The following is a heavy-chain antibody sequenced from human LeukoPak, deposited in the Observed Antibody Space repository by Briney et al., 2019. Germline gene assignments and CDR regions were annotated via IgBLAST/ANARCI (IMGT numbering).Heavy chain of an antibody. Sequence: GGSLRLSCAASGFTFSSYAMHWVRQAPGKGLEWVAVISYDGSNKYYADSVKGRFTISRDNSKNTLYLQMNGLRAEDTALYCAKKVVVGATSPYSDFQDWGQGTLVTVSS. CDR2: ISYDGSNK. CDR3: AKKVVVGATSPYSDFQD. D-gene: IGHD1-26*01. CDR1: GFTFSSYA. V-gene: IGHV3-30*04. J-gene: IGHJ1*01.